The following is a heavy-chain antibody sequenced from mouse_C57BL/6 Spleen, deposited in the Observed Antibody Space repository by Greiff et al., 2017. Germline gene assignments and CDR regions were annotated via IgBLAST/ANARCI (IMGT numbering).Heavy chain of an antibody. CDR3: ARVRDSSGHYAMDY. V-gene: IGHV1-69*01. D-gene: IGHD3-2*02. CDR1: GYTFTSYW. Sequence: QVQLQQPGAALVMPGASVKLSCKASGYTFTSYWMHWVKQRPGQGLEWIGEIDPSDSSTNYNQQFKGKPTLTVDKASSTAYMQISSLTAADSAVYYCARVRDSSGHYAMDYGGQGTSVT. J-gene: IGHJ4*01. CDR2: IDPSDSST.